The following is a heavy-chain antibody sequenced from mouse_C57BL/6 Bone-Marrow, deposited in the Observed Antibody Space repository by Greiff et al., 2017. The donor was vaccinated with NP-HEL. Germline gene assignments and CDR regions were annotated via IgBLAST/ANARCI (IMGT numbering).Heavy chain of an antibody. CDR2: IDPSASST. J-gene: IGHJ2*01. CDR1: GYTFTSYW. V-gene: IGHV1-50*01. Sequence: VQLQQPGAELVKPGASVKLSCKASGYTFTSYWMQWVKQRPGQGLEWIGEIDPSASSTNYNQKFKGKATLTVDTSSSTAYMQLSSLTSEDSAVYYCARCGDYYYGSSYGGDYWGKGTTLTVSS. D-gene: IGHD1-1*01. CDR3: ARCGDYYYGSSYGGDY.